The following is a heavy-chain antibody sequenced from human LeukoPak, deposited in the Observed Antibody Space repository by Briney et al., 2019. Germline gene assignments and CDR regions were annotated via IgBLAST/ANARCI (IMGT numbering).Heavy chain of an antibody. Sequence: GESLRISCKGSGYSFTSYWISWVRQMPGKGLEWMGIIYPGDSDTRYSPPFQGQVTISADKSISTAYLQWSSLKASDTAMYYCARHQGTGCSGGSCSYYGMDVWGQGTTVTVSS. CDR3: ARHQGTGCSGGSCSYYGMDV. CDR1: GYSFTSYW. D-gene: IGHD2-15*01. J-gene: IGHJ6*02. CDR2: IYPGDSDT. V-gene: IGHV5-51*01.